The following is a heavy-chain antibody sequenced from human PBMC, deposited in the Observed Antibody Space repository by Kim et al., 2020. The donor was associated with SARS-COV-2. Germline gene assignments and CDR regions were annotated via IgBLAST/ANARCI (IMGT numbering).Heavy chain of an antibody. CDR2: ISWNSGSI. J-gene: IGHJ4*02. D-gene: IGHD3-3*01. Sequence: GGSLRLSCAASGFTFGDYAMHWVRQAPGKGLEWVSGISWNSGSIGYADSVKGRLTSSRDNAKNSLYLQMNSLRAEDTALYYCAKDRDFHYDFWSGYPPGSDWGQGTLVTVSS. CDR3: AKDRDFHYDFWSGYPPGSD. V-gene: IGHV3-9*01. CDR1: GFTFGDYA.